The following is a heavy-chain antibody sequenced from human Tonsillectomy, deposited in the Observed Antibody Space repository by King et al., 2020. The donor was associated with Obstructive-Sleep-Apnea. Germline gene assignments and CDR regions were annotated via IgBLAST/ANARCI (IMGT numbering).Heavy chain of an antibody. CDR2: IKKDGAEI. CDR1: GFSFSGYW. D-gene: IGHD1-14*01. Sequence: VQLVESGGGLVQPGGSLRLSCAASGFSFSGYWMTWVRQAPGKGLEWVANIKKDGAEIYYVDSVRGRFTISRDNAKNSLYLQMKSLRAEDTAVYYCAGDWYLTYGMDVWGQGTTVTVSS. V-gene: IGHV3-7*03. CDR3: AGDWYLTYGMDV. J-gene: IGHJ6*02.